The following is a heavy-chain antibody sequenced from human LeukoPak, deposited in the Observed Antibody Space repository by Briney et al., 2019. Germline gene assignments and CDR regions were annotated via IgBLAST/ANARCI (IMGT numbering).Heavy chain of an antibody. Sequence: SQTLSLTCASAGDSVSSNSVTWNWIRQSPSRGLEWLGRTYYRSTWYNDYAVSVRGRITVNPDTSKNQFSLHLNSVTPEDTAVYYCARRLTQYDCFDPWGQGILVTVSS. CDR1: GDSVSSNSVT. J-gene: IGHJ5*02. CDR2: TYYRSTWYN. V-gene: IGHV6-1*01. CDR3: ARRLTQYDCFDP. D-gene: IGHD2-2*01.